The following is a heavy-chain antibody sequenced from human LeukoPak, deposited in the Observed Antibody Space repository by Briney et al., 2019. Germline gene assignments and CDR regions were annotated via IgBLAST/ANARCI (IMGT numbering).Heavy chain of an antibody. CDR3: ARDCSGGSCYSVRWRVYGMDV. Sequence: SETLSLTCTVSGGSVSSGSYYWIRQPPGKGPEWIGYIYNSGITTYNPSLKSRVTISVDTSKSQFSLKLSSVTAADTAVYYCARDCSGGSCYSVRWRVYGMDVWGQGTTVTVSS. D-gene: IGHD2-15*01. CDR1: GGSVSSGSYY. J-gene: IGHJ6*02. CDR2: IYNSGIT. V-gene: IGHV4-61*01.